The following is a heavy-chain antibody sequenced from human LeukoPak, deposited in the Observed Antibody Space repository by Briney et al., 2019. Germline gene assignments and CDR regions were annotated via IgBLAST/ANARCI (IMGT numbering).Heavy chain of an antibody. D-gene: IGHD3/OR15-3a*01. CDR2: IYYTGNT. Sequence: SETLSLTCTVSGVSISSSNSYWGWIRQPPGKGLEWIGSIYYTGNTYYNASLKSRVTISIDTSNNQISLRLTSVTATDTAMYYCARQTGSGLFTLPGGQGTLVTVSS. V-gene: IGHV4-39*01. J-gene: IGHJ4*02. CDR1: GVSISSSNSY. CDR3: ARQTGSGLFTLP.